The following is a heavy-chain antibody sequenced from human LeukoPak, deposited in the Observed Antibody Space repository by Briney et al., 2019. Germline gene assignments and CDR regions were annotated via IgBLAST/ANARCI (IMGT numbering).Heavy chain of an antibody. CDR3: ARAGPWALDI. J-gene: IGHJ3*02. CDR2: ISGTGGST. CDR1: GFTFSKYA. Sequence: GGSLRLSCAASGFTFSKYAMSWVRQAPGKGLEWVSAISGTGGSTYYADSVKGRFTISRDNSKNTLYLQMNSLRAEDTAVYYCARAGPWALDIWGQGTMVTVSS. V-gene: IGHV3-23*01.